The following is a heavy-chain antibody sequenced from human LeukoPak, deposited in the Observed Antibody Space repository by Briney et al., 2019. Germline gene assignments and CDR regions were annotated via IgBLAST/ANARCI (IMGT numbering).Heavy chain of an antibody. J-gene: IGHJ4*02. CDR3: YGCSAEY. CDR1: GFPFSSYW. V-gene: IGHV3-74*01. D-gene: IGHD5-12*01. CDR2: VNTDGSST. Sequence: GGSQTLLCAASGFPFSSYWVHWVRQAPGKGLVWVSGVNTDGSSTNYADSVKGRFTISRNNAKNTLYLQMNSLRVEDMAVYYCYGCSAEYWGQGTLVTVSS.